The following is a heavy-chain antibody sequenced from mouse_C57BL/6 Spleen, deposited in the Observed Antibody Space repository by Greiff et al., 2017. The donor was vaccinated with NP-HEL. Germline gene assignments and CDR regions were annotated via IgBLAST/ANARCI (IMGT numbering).Heavy chain of an antibody. D-gene: IGHD1-1*01. J-gene: IGHJ4*01. CDR1: GYAFTNYL. V-gene: IGHV1-54*01. CDR2: INTGSGDT. CDR3: ARGTRVVDAMDY. Sequence: QVQLQQSGAELVRPGTSVKVSCKASGYAFTNYLIEWVKQRPGQGLEWIGVINTGSGDTNYNEKVKVKATLTADKAARTAYMQLSKLTSEDSEVYVSARGTRVVDAMDYSGQGSSVTVSA.